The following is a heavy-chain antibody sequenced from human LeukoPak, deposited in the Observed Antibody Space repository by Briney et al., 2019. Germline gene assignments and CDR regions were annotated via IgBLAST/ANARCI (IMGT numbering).Heavy chain of an antibody. V-gene: IGHV1-24*01. Sequence: ASVKVSCKVSGYTLTELSMHWVRQAPGKGLEWMGGFDPEDGETIYAQKFQGRVTMTEDTSTDTAYMELSSLRSEDTAVYYCATPRYYDYVWESRESLSLYYWGQGTLVTVSS. CDR3: ATPRYYDYVWESRESLSLYY. J-gene: IGHJ4*02. CDR1: GYTLTELS. CDR2: FDPEDGET. D-gene: IGHD3-16*01.